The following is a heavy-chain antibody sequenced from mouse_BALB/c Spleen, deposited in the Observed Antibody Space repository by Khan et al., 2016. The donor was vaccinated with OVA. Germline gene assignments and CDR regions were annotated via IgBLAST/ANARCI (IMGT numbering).Heavy chain of an antibody. CDR2: IYPGSVST. CDR1: GYNFTSYW. V-gene: IGHV1-55*01. J-gene: IGHJ2*01. CDR3: ATCCYWGLEYFDY. Sequence: QVQLQQPGAELVKPGTSVKLSCKASGYNFTSYWINWVKLRPGQGLEWIGNIYPGSVSTNYNEKFKSTATLTVDTSSSTADMQLSSLASEDSALSLCATCCYWGLEYFDYWVQGNTLTVSS.